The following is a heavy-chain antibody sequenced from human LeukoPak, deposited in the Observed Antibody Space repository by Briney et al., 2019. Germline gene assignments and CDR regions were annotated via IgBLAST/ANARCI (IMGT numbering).Heavy chain of an antibody. V-gene: IGHV3-48*01. CDR1: GFTFSSYS. CDR3: AKDWLGAMMYFDF. Sequence: PGGSLRLSCAASGFTFSSYSMNWVRQAPGKGLEWVSYISSSSSTIYYADSVKGRVTISRDNSKNTLYLQVNSLRVEDTAVYYCAKDWLGAMMYFDFWGQGTLVTVSS. J-gene: IGHJ4*02. D-gene: IGHD1-26*01. CDR2: ISSSSSTI.